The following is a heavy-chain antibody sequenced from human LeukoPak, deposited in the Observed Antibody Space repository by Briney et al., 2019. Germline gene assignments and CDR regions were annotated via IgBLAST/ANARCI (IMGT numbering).Heavy chain of an antibody. V-gene: IGHV4-59*01. CDR1: GGSISTYF. J-gene: IGHJ6*03. CDR3: ARSADRVVRGAPPYYYYYMDV. D-gene: IGHD3-10*01. Sequence: PSETLSLTCTVSGGSISTYFWSWIRQPPGKGLEWLGYGYYSGSTSYNPSLKSRVTISVDTSKNQCSLKLSSVTAADTAVYYCARSADRVVRGAPPYYYYYMDVWGKGTTVIVSS. CDR2: GYYSGST.